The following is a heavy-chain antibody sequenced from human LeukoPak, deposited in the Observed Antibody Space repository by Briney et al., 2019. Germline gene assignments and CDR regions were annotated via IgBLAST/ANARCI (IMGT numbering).Heavy chain of an antibody. CDR2: IRYDGSIK. CDR3: TRDTFGARDS. D-gene: IGHD3-10*01. V-gene: IGHV3-30*02. CDR1: GFTFSSYG. Sequence: GGSLRLSCAASGFTFSSYGMHWARQAPGKGLEWVAFIRYDGSIKNYADSVKGRFTISRDTSKNTLYLQMNSLRTEDTAVYYCTRDTFGARDSWGQGTLVTVSS. J-gene: IGHJ4*02.